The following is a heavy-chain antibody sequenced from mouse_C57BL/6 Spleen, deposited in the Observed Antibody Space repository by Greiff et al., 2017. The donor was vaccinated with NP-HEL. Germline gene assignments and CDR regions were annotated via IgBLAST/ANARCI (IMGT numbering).Heavy chain of an antibody. CDR1: GYSITSGYY. Sequence: DVKLVESGPGLVKPSQSLSLTCSVTGYSITSGYYWNWIRQFPGNKLEWMGYISYDGSNNYNPSLKNRISITRDTSKNQFFLKLNSVTTEDTATYYCASGYPRVWGTGTTVTVSS. V-gene: IGHV3-6*01. CDR3: ASGYPRV. J-gene: IGHJ1*03. D-gene: IGHD2-14*01. CDR2: ISYDGSN.